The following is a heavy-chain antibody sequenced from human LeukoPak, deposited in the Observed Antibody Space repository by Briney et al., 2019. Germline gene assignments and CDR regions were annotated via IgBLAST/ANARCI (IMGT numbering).Heavy chain of an antibody. CDR1: GYTFTGYY. D-gene: IGHD1-26*01. V-gene: IGHV1-2*02. Sequence: EASVKVSCKASGYTFTGYYMHWVRQAPGQGLEWMGWINPNSGGTNYAQKFQGRVTMTRDTSISTAYMELSRLRSDDTAVYYCARDEGKWKWELLGYHYYGMDVWGQGTTVTVSS. CDR2: INPNSGGT. J-gene: IGHJ6*02. CDR3: ARDEGKWKWELLGYHYYGMDV.